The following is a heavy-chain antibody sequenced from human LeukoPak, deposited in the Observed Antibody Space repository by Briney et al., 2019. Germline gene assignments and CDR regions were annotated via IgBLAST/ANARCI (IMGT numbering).Heavy chain of an antibody. CDR3: ATWDAGGGYLGY. D-gene: IGHD3-16*02. CDR1: GYTFTGYY. Sequence: ASVKVSCKASGYTFTGYYMHWVRQAPGQGLEWMGWINPNSGGTNYAQKFQGRVTMTRDTSISTAYMELSRLRSDDTAVYYCATWDAGGGYLGYWGQGTLVTVSS. V-gene: IGHV1-2*02. CDR2: INPNSGGT. J-gene: IGHJ4*02.